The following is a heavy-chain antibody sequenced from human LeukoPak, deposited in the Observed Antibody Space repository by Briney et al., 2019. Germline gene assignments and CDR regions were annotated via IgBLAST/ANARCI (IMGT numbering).Heavy chain of an antibody. V-gene: IGHV3-23*01. D-gene: IGHD3-9*01. J-gene: IGHJ3*02. CDR2: ISGSGGST. Sequence: GGSLRLSCAASGFTFSSYAMSWVRQAPGKGLEWVSAISGSGGSTYYADSVKGRFTISRDNSKNTLYLQMNSLRAEDTAVYYCAKELNYGILTGYSNDAFDIWGQGTMVTVSS. CDR1: GFTFSSYA. CDR3: AKELNYGILTGYSNDAFDI.